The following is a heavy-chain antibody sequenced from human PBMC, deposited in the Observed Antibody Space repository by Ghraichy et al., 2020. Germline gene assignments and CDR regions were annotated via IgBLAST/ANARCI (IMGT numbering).Heavy chain of an antibody. CDR2: ISSSSSYI. J-gene: IGHJ4*02. CDR1: GFTFSSYS. CDR3: ASGYSSSWSRKFDY. Sequence: GGSLRLSCAASGFTFSSYSMNWVRQAPGKGLEWVSSISSSSSYIYYADSVKGRFTISRDNAKNSLYLQMNSLRAEDTAVYYCASGYSSSWSRKFDYWGQGTLVTVSS. D-gene: IGHD6-13*01. V-gene: IGHV3-21*01.